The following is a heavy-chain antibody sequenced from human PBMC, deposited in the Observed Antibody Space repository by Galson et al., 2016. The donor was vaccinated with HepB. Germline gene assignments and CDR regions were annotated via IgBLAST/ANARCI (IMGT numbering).Heavy chain of an antibody. Sequence: SFKASGYTFTSYGISWVRQAPGQGLEWMGWISTYSGNTNYGKRLQGRVTMTTDTSPSTAYVERRSLRSDDTAVYYCARDADWNLDYWGQGTLVTVAS. CDR3: ARDADWNLDY. CDR1: GYTFTSYG. CDR2: ISTYSGNT. D-gene: IGHD1-1*01. J-gene: IGHJ4*02. V-gene: IGHV1-18*01.